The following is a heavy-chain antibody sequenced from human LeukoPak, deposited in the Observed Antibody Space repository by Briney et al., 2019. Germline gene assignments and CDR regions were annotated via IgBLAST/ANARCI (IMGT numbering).Heavy chain of an antibody. Sequence: ASVKVSCKASGYTFTGYYMHWVRQAPGQGLEWMGWINPNSGGINYAQKFQGRVTMTRDTSISTAYMELSRLRSDDTAVYYCVRDRVTAETGLDYWGQGTLVTVSS. CDR3: VRDRVTAETGLDY. D-gene: IGHD6-13*01. CDR2: INPNSGGI. CDR1: GYTFTGYY. V-gene: IGHV1-2*02. J-gene: IGHJ4*02.